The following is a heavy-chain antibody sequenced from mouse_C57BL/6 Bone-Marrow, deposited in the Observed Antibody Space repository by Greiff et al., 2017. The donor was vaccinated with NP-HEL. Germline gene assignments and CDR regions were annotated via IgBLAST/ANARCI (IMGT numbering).Heavy chain of an antibody. CDR3: ARHAPLYYGSSDWYFDV. J-gene: IGHJ1*03. V-gene: IGHV5-2*01. CDR2: INSDGGST. CDR1: EYEFPSHD. D-gene: IGHD1-1*01. Sequence: EVMLVESGGGLVQPGESLKLSCESNEYEFPSHDMSWVRKTPEKRLELVAAINSDGGSTYYPDTMERRFIISRDNTKKTLYLQMSSLRSEDTALYYCARHAPLYYGSSDWYFDVWGTGTTVTVSS.